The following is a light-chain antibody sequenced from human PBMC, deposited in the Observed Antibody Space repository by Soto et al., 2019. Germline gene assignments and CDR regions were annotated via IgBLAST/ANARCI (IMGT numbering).Light chain of an antibody. Sequence: DIQMTQSPSSLSASVGDRVTITCRASQGISNYLAWYQQKPGKVPKLLIYAASTLQSGVPSRFSGSGSGTDFTLTISSLQPEDVXTXXCQKYNSAPYTFGQGTKLEIK. CDR1: QGISNY. CDR2: AAS. J-gene: IGKJ2*01. CDR3: QKYNSAPYT. V-gene: IGKV1-27*01.